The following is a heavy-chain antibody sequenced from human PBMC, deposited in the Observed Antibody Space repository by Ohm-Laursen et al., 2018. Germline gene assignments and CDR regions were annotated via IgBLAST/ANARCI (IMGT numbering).Heavy chain of an antibody. CDR1: GYTFTSYY. Sequence: ASVKVSCNASGYTFTSYYMHWVRQAPGQGLEWMGIINPSGGSTSYAQKFQGRVTMTRDTSTSTVYMELSSLRSEDTAVYYCARVLSVAGTFDYWGQGTLVTVSS. V-gene: IGHV1-46*01. CDR3: ARVLSVAGTFDY. CDR2: INPSGGST. J-gene: IGHJ4*02. D-gene: IGHD6-19*01.